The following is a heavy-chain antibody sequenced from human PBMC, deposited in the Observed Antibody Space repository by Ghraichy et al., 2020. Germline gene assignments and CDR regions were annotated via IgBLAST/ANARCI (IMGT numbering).Heavy chain of an antibody. V-gene: IGHV4-31*03. J-gene: IGHJ3*02. CDR1: GGSISSGGFY. D-gene: IGHD1-26*01. CDR2: IYYSGST. CDR3: ARAGGSDDAFDI. Sequence: SETLSLTCTVSGGSISSGGFYWSWIRQHPGKGLEWIGYIYYSGSTYYNPSLKSRLTISVDTSKNQFSLRLSSVTAADTAGYFCARAGGSDDAFDIWGLGTMVSVSS.